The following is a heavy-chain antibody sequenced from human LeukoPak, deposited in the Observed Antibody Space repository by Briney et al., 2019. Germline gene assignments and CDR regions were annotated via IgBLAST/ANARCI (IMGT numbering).Heavy chain of an antibody. CDR1: GYTFTGYY. Sequence: GASVKVSCKASGYTFTGYYMHWVRQAPGQGLEWMGWINPNSGGTNYAQKFQGRVTMTRDTSISAAYMELSRLRSDDTAVYYCARHPPFDYYDSSFFDPWGQGTLVTVSS. D-gene: IGHD3-22*01. J-gene: IGHJ5*02. CDR2: INPNSGGT. V-gene: IGHV1-2*02. CDR3: ARHPPFDYYDSSFFDP.